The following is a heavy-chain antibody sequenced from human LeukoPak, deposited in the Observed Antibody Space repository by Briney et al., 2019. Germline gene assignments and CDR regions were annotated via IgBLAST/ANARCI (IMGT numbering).Heavy chain of an antibody. D-gene: IGHD3-10*01. Sequence: ASVKVSCKSSGYTFTAFGFSWVRQAPGQGLEWMGWISADTTRTIYTEKLQDRVTMTTDTSTSTTYMELRCLRSDDTAVYYCARDGLDYYGSGTYYPNYNWFDPWGQETLVTVSS. CDR2: ISADTTRT. V-gene: IGHV1-18*01. J-gene: IGHJ5*02. CDR1: GYTFTAFG. CDR3: ARDGLDYYGSGTYYPNYNWFDP.